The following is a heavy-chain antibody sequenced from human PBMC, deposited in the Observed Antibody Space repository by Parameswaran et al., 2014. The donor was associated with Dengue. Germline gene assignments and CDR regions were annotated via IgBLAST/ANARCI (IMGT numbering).Heavy chain of an antibody. CDR2: IYYSGST. V-gene: IGHV4-59*01. D-gene: IGHD3-16*01. J-gene: IGHJ3*02. CDR3: ARYEAAHDAFDI. Sequence: VRQAPGKGLEWIGYIYYSGSTNYNPSLKSRVTISVDTSKNQFSLKLSSVTAADTAVYYCARYEAAHDAFDIW.